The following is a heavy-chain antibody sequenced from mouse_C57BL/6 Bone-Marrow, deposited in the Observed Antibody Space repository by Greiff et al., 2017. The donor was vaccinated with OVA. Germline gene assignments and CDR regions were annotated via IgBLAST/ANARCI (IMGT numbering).Heavy chain of an antibody. D-gene: IGHD1-1*01. CDR3: ARWYYGSRFAMDY. CDR1: GYTFTSYW. Sequence: QVKLQQPGAELVKPGASVKLSCKASGYTFTSYWMHWVKQRPGQGLEWIGMIHPNSGSTNYNEKFKSKATLTVDKSSSTAYTQLSSLTSEDSAVYYCARWYYGSRFAMDYWGQGTSATVSS. CDR2: IHPNSGST. J-gene: IGHJ4*01. V-gene: IGHV1-64*01.